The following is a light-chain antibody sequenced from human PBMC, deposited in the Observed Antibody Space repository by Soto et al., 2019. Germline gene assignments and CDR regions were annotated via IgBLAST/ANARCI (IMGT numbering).Light chain of an antibody. V-gene: IGKV1-39*01. Sequence: DIQMTQSPSSLSASVGDRVTITCRASQSVSNYLHWYQQKPGKAPNLLIYDASSLQSGVPSRFSGSGSGTDFTLTISSLQREDFATYYCQQSYYNPPFGQGTKVDIX. CDR3: QQSYYNPP. CDR2: DAS. J-gene: IGKJ1*01. CDR1: QSVSNY.